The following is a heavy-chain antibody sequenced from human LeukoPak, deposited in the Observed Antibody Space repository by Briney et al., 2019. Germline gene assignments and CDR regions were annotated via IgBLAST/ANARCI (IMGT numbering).Heavy chain of an antibody. Sequence: GSLRLSCTASGFTFGDYAMSWVRQAPGKGLEWVGFIRSKAYGGTTEYAASVKGRFTISRDDSKSIAYLQMNSLKTEDTAVYYCTRVRELLYYYYGMDVWGQGTTVTVSS. D-gene: IGHD1-26*01. CDR1: GFTFGDYA. CDR2: IRSKAYGGTT. V-gene: IGHV3-49*04. J-gene: IGHJ6*02. CDR3: TRVRELLYYYYGMDV.